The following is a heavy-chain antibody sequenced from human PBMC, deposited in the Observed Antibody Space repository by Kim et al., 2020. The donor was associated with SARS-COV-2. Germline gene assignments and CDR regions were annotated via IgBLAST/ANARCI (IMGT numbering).Heavy chain of an antibody. J-gene: IGHJ6*02. D-gene: IGHD3-10*01. CDR3: AGEESAGLDYYYYYGMDV. Sequence: GGSLRLSCAASGFTFSSYSMNWVRQAPGKGLEWVSYISSSSSTIYYADSVKGRFTISRDNAKNSLYLQMNSLRDEDTAVYYCAGEESAGLDYYYYYGMDVWGQGTTVTVS. CDR2: ISSSSSTI. CDR1: GFTFSSYS. V-gene: IGHV3-48*02.